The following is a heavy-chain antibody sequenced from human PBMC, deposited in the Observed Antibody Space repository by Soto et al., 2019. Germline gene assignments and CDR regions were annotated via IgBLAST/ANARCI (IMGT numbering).Heavy chain of an antibody. V-gene: IGHV4-4*02. CDR2: IYHSGST. CDR1: GGSISSSNW. J-gene: IGHJ6*02. Sequence: SETLSLTCAVSGGSISSSNWWSWVRQPPGKGLEWIGEIYHSGSTNYNPSLKSRVTISVDKSKNQFSLKLSSVTAADTAVYYCASLMGYGDYYYYYGVDVWGQGTTVTVSS. D-gene: IGHD4-17*01. CDR3: ASLMGYGDYYYYYGVDV.